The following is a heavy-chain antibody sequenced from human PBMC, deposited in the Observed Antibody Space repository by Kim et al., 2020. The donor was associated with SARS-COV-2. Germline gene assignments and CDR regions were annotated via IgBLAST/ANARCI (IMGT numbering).Heavy chain of an antibody. CDR3: ARGVGVVVPAAQGWFDP. V-gene: IGHV4-61*01. CDR1: GGSVSSGSYY. J-gene: IGHJ5*02. Sequence: SETLSLTCTVSGGSVSSGSYYWSWIRQPPGKGLEWIGYIYYSGSTNYNPSLKSRVTISVDTSKNQFSLKLSSVTAADTAVYSCARGVGVVVPAAQGWFDPGGPGTLVPFSS. CDR2: IYYSGST. D-gene: IGHD2-2*01.